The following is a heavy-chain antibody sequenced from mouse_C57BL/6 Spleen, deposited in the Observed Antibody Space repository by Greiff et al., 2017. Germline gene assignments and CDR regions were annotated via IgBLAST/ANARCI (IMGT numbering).Heavy chain of an antibody. Sequence: QVQLQQPGAELVKPGASVKLSCKASGYTFTSYWMHWVKQRPGQGLEWIGMIHPNSGSTNYNEKFKSKATLTVDKSSSTAYMQLSSLTSEDSAVYYFATQAGTEWYFDVWGTGTTVTVSS. J-gene: IGHJ1*03. CDR2: IHPNSGST. D-gene: IGHD4-1*01. CDR3: ATQAGTEWYFDV. V-gene: IGHV1-64*01. CDR1: GYTFTSYW.